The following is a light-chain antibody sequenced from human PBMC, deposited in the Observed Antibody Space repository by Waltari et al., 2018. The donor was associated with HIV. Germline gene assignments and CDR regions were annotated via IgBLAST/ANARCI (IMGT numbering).Light chain of an antibody. CDR3: GTWDTSLNVWV. CDR1: SSNIGYNH. V-gene: IGLV1-51*01. CDR2: DKD. J-gene: IGLJ3*02. Sequence: QSVLTQPPSVSAAPGQKVTISCSGRSSNIGYNHQCWYQHLPGTAPKLLIYDKDRRPSGIPDRFSGSKSGTSATLGVSGLQTGDEADYYCGTWDTSLNVWVFGGGTKLTVL.